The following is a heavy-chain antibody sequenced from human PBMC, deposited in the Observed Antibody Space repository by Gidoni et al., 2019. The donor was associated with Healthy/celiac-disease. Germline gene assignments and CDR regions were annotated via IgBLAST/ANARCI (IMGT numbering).Heavy chain of an antibody. V-gene: IGHV3-23*01. D-gene: IGHD5-12*01. Sequence: EVQLLESGGGLVQPGGSLRLSCAASGFTFSSYAMSWVRQAPGKGLEWVSAISGSGGSTYYGYSVKVRFTISRDNSKNTLYLQMNSLRAEDTAVYYCAKDNGYNAIDFDYWGQGTLVTVSS. J-gene: IGHJ4*02. CDR1: GFTFSSYA. CDR3: AKDNGYNAIDFDY. CDR2: ISGSGGST.